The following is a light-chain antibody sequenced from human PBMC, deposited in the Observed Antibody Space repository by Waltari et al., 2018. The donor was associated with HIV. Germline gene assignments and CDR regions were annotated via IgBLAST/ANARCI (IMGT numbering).Light chain of an antibody. Sequence: EIVMTQSPATLSVSPGERATLSCRASQSVSNNLAWDQQKPGQAPRLLIYGASTRVTGLPARFSGSGSGTEFTLTISSLQSEDFALYYCQQYNNWPPYTFGQGTKLEIK. CDR2: GAS. CDR3: QQYNNWPPYT. V-gene: IGKV3-15*01. J-gene: IGKJ2*01. CDR1: QSVSNN.